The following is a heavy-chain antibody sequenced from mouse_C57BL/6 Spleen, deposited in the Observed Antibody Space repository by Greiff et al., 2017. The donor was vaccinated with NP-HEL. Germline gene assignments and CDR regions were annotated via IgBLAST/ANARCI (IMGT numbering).Heavy chain of an antibody. CDR3: AGGSSYGFAY. Sequence: MQLQESGPELVKPGASVKISCKASGYAFSSSWMNWVKQRPGKGLEWIGRIYPGDGDTNYNGKFKGKATLTADKSSSTAYMQLSSLTSEDSAVYFCAGGSSYGFAYWGQGTLVTVSA. CDR2: IYPGDGDT. CDR1: GYAFSSSW. D-gene: IGHD1-1*01. J-gene: IGHJ3*01. V-gene: IGHV1-82*01.